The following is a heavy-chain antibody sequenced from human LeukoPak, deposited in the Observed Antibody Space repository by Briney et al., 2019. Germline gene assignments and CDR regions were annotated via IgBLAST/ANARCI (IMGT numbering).Heavy chain of an antibody. CDR2: ISYDGSNK. Sequence: GGSLRLSCAASGFTFSSYAMHWVRQAPGKGLEGVAVISYDGSNKYYADSVKGRFTISRDNSKNTLYLQMNSLRAEDTAVYYCAREGDVDTAMAYNWFDPWGQGTLVTVSS. J-gene: IGHJ5*02. CDR3: AREGDVDTAMAYNWFDP. D-gene: IGHD5-18*01. CDR1: GFTFSSYA. V-gene: IGHV3-30*04.